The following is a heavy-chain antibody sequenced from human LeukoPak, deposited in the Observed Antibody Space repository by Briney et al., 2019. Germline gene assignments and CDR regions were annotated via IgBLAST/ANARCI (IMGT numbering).Heavy chain of an antibody. CDR3: TRGLQGIDY. D-gene: IGHD4-11*01. V-gene: IGHV3-30-3*01. Sequence: GGSLRLSCAASGFTFSSYAMHWVRQAPGKGLEWVAVISYDGSNKYYADSVKGRFTISRDNSKNTVYLQMNSLRAEDTAVYYCTRGLQGIDYWGQGTLVTVSS. CDR1: GFTFSSYA. J-gene: IGHJ4*02. CDR2: ISYDGSNK.